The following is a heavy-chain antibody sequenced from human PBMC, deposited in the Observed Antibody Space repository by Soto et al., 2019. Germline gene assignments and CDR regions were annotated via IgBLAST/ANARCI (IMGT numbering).Heavy chain of an antibody. CDR3: ATSVNSAMAFDY. J-gene: IGHJ4*02. D-gene: IGHD5-18*01. V-gene: IGHV1-46*01. CDR2: INPNGGIT. CDR1: GYTFTHYY. Sequence: ASVKVSCKASGYTFTHYYIHWVRQAPGQGLEWMGIINPNGGITTYAQKFRAGFSMTRDTSTSTVYLELSSLRSEDSAVYYCATSVNSAMAFDYWGQGTLVTVSS.